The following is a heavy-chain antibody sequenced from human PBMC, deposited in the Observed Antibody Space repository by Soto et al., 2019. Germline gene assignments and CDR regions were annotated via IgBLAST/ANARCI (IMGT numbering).Heavy chain of an antibody. CDR1: GYTFTSYG. V-gene: IGHV1-18*01. Sequence: QVQLVQSGAEVKKPGASVKVSCKASGYTFTSYGISCVRQAPGQVLEWMGWISVYNVNTNNAPKLQGRVTMTTDPSTNTGYMELRSLISDDTAVYHCVREIGYWGRGTLVTVSS. CDR3: VREIGY. CDR2: ISVYNVNT. J-gene: IGHJ4*02.